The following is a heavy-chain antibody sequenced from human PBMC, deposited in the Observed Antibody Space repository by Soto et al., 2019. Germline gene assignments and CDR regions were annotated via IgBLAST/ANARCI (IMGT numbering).Heavy chain of an antibody. CDR2: IKQAGSEK. D-gene: IGHD4-17*01. J-gene: IGHJ4*02. V-gene: IGHV3-7*03. CDR3: ARVPVYYDFGETFDY. CDR1: GFTFNNYW. Sequence: GGSLRLSCAASGFTFNNYWMSWVRQGPGKGLEWVANIKQAGSEKYYVASVKGRFTISRDNAKNSLYLQMNSLRAEDTAVYYCARVPVYYDFGETFDYWGQGRLVTVSS.